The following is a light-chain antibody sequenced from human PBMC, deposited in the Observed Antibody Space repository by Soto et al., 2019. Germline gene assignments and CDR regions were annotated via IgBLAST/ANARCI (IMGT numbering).Light chain of an antibody. Sequence: DIQMTQSPSSLSASVGDRVTITCRASQSISSYLNWYQQKPGKAPKLLIYAASSLQSGVPSRFSGSGSGTDFTLTISRLQPEDFATYYCQLSYSTPLFGGGTKVEIK. J-gene: IGKJ4*01. CDR1: QSISSY. CDR2: AAS. CDR3: QLSYSTPL. V-gene: IGKV1-39*01.